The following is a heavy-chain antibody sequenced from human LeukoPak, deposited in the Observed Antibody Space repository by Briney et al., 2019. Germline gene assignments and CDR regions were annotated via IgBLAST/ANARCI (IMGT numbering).Heavy chain of an antibody. CDR1: GYTFTSYD. V-gene: IGHV1-8*01. Sequence: ASVKVSCKASGYTFTSYDINWVRQATGQGLEWMGWMNPNSGNTGYAQKFQGRVTMTRNTSISTAYMELSSLRSEDTAVYYCARSQLRYFDFRDWGQGTLVTVSS. CDR3: ARSQLRYFDFRD. CDR2: MNPNSGNT. J-gene: IGHJ4*02. D-gene: IGHD3-9*01.